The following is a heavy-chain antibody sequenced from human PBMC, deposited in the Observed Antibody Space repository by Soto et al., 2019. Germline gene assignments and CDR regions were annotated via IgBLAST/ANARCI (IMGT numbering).Heavy chain of an antibody. J-gene: IGHJ5*02. CDR3: ARGANGGYDSWFDP. CDR2: IYYSGST. D-gene: IGHD5-12*01. V-gene: IGHV4-59*12. CDR1: GGSISSYY. Sequence: SETLSLTCTVSGGSISSYYWSWIRQPPGKGLEWIGYIYYSGSTNYNPSLKSRVTISVDTSKNQFSLKLSSVTAADTAVYYCARGANGGYDSWFDPWGQGTLVTVSS.